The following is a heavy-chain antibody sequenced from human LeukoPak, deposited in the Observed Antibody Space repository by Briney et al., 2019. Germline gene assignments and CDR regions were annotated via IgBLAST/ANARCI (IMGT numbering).Heavy chain of an antibody. V-gene: IGHV3-20*04. Sequence: PGGSLRLSCAASGFTFGDYGMSWVRQAPGKGLEWVSGINWNGGSTGYADSVKGRFTISRDNSKNSLYLQMNSLRTEDTALYYCAKDIGMIVVPDAFDIWGRGTMVTVSS. J-gene: IGHJ3*02. D-gene: IGHD3-22*01. CDR3: AKDIGMIVVPDAFDI. CDR1: GFTFGDYG. CDR2: INWNGGST.